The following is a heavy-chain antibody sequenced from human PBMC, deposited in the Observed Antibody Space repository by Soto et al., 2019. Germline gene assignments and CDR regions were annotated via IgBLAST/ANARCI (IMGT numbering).Heavy chain of an antibody. Sequence: ASVKVSCKASGYTFTSYGISWVRQAPGQGLEWMGWISSYNGVTNYAQKLQGRVTLTTDSSTSTAYMEVRSLRVDDTAVYYCARDHRGYGTFDHWGQGTLVTVS. V-gene: IGHV1-18*01. CDR2: ISSYNGVT. J-gene: IGHJ4*02. D-gene: IGHD5-12*01. CDR3: ARDHRGYGTFDH. CDR1: GYTFTSYG.